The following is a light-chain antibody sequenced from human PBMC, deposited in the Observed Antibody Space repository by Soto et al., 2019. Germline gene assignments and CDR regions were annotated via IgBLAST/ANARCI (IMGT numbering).Light chain of an antibody. CDR3: QQDNTWPRALT. J-gene: IGKJ4*01. Sequence: EIVMTQSPATLSVSPGERATFSCRASQSVSSNLAWYQRKPGQAPRLLIYGASTRATGIPARFSGSGSGTEFTLTISSLHSEDFAVYYYQQDNTWPRALTFGGGTELDI. V-gene: IGKV3-15*01. CDR1: QSVSSN. CDR2: GAS.